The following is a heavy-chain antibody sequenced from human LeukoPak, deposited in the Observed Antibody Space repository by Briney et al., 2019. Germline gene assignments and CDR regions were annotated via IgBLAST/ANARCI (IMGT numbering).Heavy chain of an antibody. Sequence: GESLEISCKGSGFSFSSYWIVWVRQMPGKGLEWMGIIFPDDSDSRYSPSFQGQVTISADKSISTAYLQWHSLKASDTALYYCARQSSLSHAFDIWGQGTMVSVSS. CDR3: ARQSSLSHAFDI. V-gene: IGHV5-51*01. D-gene: IGHD2-2*01. J-gene: IGHJ3*02. CDR2: IFPDDSDS. CDR1: GFSFSSYW.